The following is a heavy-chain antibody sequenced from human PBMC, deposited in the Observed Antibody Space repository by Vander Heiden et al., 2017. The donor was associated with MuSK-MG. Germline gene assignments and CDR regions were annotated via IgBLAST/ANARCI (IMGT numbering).Heavy chain of an antibody. CDR2: INWNGGRT. D-gene: IGHD3-22*01. J-gene: IGHJ4*02. CDR3: ARVKNCYSSGYQFDY. CDR1: GLTFDYYG. Sequence: EVQLVESGGGVVRHGGSLRLSWAASGLTFDYYGMSWVREVPGKGLEWVSGINWNGGRTGYADSLKGRFTISRDNAKKSPYMQVNSLRAEETAFYHCARVKNCYSSGYQFDYWCQGTIVTVYS. V-gene: IGHV3-20*01.